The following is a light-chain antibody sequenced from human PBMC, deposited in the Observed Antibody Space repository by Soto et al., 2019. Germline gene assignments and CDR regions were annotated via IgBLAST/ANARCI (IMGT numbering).Light chain of an antibody. CDR1: QSIGYY. CDR3: QQRGNWPPTWT. Sequence: EVVITKSPATLSVPPGERATLSCRASQSIGYYLAWYQEKPGQAPRLLIYDASIRATGIPARFSGSWSGTDFTLTINGLEPEDSAVYYCQQRGNWPPTWTFGQGTKVDIK. CDR2: DAS. J-gene: IGKJ1*01. V-gene: IGKV3-11*01.